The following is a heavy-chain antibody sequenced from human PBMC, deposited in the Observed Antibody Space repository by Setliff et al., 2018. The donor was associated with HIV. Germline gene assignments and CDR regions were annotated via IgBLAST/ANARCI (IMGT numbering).Heavy chain of an antibody. Sequence: GESLKISCRGFGYSFGDYWIGWVRQKARQGLEWMGIIFPADSDTRVSPSFQGQVTISADRSTYAAFLQWTSLKASDTGMYFCARHRVDTSMLVVKSPGAFDLWGQGTLVTVSS. CDR3: ARHRVDTSMLVVKSPGAFDL. D-gene: IGHD3-22*01. CDR1: GYSFGDYW. CDR2: IFPADSDT. J-gene: IGHJ3*01. V-gene: IGHV5-51*01.